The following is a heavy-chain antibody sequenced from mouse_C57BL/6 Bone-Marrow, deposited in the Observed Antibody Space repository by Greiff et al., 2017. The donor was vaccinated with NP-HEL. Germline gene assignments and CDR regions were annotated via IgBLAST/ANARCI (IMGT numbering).Heavy chain of an antibody. V-gene: IGHV5-6*01. CDR3: ASGGSSGAMDY. CDR2: ISSGGSYT. J-gene: IGHJ4*01. Sequence: EVMLVESGGDLVKPGGSLKLSCAASGFTFSSYGMSWVRQTPDKRLEWVATISSGGSYTYYPDSVKGRFTISRDNAKNTLYLQMSSLKSEDTAMYYCASGGSSGAMDYWGQGTSVTVSS. CDR1: GFTFSSYG.